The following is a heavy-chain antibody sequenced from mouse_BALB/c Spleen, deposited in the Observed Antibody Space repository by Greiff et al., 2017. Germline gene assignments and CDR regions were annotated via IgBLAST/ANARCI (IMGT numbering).Heavy chain of an antibody. CDR3: ARLKDYYGSSYCAMDY. D-gene: IGHD1-1*01. Sequence: EVMLVESGGGLVKPGGSLKLSCAASGFAFSSYDMSWVRQTPEKRLEWVAYISSGGGSTYYPDTVKGRFTISRDNAKNTLYLQMSSLKSEDTAMYYCARLKDYYGSSYCAMDYWGQGTSVTVSS. J-gene: IGHJ4*01. V-gene: IGHV5-12-1*01. CDR2: ISSGGGST. CDR1: GFAFSSYD.